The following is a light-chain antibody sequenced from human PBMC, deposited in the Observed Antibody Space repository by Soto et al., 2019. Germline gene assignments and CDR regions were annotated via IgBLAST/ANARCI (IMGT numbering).Light chain of an antibody. Sequence: DIQMTQSPSSLSASVGDRVTITCRASQSISSYLNWYQQKPGKAPKLLIYAASSLQSGVPSRFSGCGSGTDFTRTISSLQPEDFAHYYCQQSYSTPRTFGQGTKLEIK. CDR3: QQSYSTPRT. CDR2: AAS. CDR1: QSISSY. V-gene: IGKV1-39*01. J-gene: IGKJ2*01.